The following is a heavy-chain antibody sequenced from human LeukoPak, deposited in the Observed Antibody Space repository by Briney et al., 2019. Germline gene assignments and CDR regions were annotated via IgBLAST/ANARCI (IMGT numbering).Heavy chain of an antibody. J-gene: IGHJ4*02. CDR3: ARDSGSGSYSGY. V-gene: IGHV3-74*01. D-gene: IGHD3-10*01. CDR1: GFTFSSYW. CDR2: INPDGSGT. Sequence: GGSLRLSCAASGFTFSSYWMHWVRQGPGKGLVWVSRINPDGSGTSHAASVKGRFTISRDNTKNTLYLQNHSLRADATAVYYWARDSGSGSYSGYWGLGTLVTVSS.